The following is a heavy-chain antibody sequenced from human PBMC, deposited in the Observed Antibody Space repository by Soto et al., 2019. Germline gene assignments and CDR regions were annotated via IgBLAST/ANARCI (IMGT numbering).Heavy chain of an antibody. CDR2: IIPIFGTA. Sequence: GASVKVSCKASGGTFSSYAISWVRQAPGQGLEWMGGIIPIFGTANYAQKFQGRVTITADESTSTAYMELSSLRSEDTAVYYCARRGSIAVDGGYYYYGMDVWGQGTTVTVSS. J-gene: IGHJ6*02. CDR3: ARRGSIAVDGGYYYYGMDV. D-gene: IGHD6-19*01. V-gene: IGHV1-69*13. CDR1: GGTFSSYA.